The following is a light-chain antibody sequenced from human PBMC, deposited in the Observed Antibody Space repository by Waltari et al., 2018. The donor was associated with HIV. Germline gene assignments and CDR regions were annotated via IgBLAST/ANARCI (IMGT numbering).Light chain of an antibody. CDR1: RSNIGSNS. J-gene: IGLJ2*01. Sequence: QSVLTQPPSASGTAGQRVTISCSGRRSNIGSNSVTWYQQVPGAAPTLLLYNNNQRPSGVPDRFSGSKSGTSASLAISGLQSDDEADYYCAAWDDDLNGLFRGGTKLTVL. CDR2: NNN. V-gene: IGLV1-44*01. CDR3: AAWDDDLNGL.